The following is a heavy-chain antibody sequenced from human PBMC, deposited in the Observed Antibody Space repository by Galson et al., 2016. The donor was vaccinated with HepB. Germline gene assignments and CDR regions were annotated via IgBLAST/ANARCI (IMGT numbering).Heavy chain of an antibody. D-gene: IGHD6-19*01. J-gene: IGHJ4*02. CDR1: GFPFGDYG. V-gene: IGHV3-30*18. CDR3: AKEPQKYSSGWYYYN. Sequence: SLRLSCAASGFPFGDYGMHWVRQAPGKGPEWVGVVSFNGKVQYYADSVKGRFTISRDNSKNTLYLQMDSLRVEDTALYYCAKEPQKYSSGWYYYNWGQGALVTVSS. CDR2: VSFNGKVQ.